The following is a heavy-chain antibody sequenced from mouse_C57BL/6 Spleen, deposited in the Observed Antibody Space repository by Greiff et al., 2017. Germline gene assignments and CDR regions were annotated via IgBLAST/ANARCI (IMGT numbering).Heavy chain of an antibody. CDR1: GFSLTSYG. Sequence: VKLVESGPGLVQPSQSLSITCTVSGFSLTSYGVHWVRQSPGKGLEWLGVIWSGGSTDYNAAFISRLSISKDNSKSQVFFKMNSLQADDTAIYYCARGPLRDWYFDVWGTGTTVTVSS. V-gene: IGHV2-2*01. D-gene: IGHD1-1*01. CDR3: ARGPLRDWYFDV. CDR2: IWSGGST. J-gene: IGHJ1*03.